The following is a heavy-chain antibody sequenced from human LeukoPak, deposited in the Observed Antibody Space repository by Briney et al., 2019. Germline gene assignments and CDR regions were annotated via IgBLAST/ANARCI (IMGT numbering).Heavy chain of an antibody. V-gene: IGHV1-2*04. CDR1: GYTFTGYY. CDR2: INPNSGGT. D-gene: IGHD3-9*01. Sequence: ASVKVSCKASGYTFTGYYMHWVRQAPGQGLEWMGWINPNSGGTNYAQKFQGWVTMTRDTSISTAYMELSRLRSDDTAVYYCARAGGLRYFDWPTGGWFDPWGQGTLVTVSS. J-gene: IGHJ5*02. CDR3: ARAGGLRYFDWPTGGWFDP.